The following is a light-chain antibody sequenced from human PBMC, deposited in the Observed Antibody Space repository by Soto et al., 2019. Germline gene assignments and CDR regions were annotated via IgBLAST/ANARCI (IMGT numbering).Light chain of an antibody. CDR1: SSDVGGYNY. CDR3: SSYTSSSTPYV. J-gene: IGLJ1*01. Sequence: QSALTQPASVSGSPGQSITISCTGTSSDVGGYNYVSWYQQHPGKAPKLMIYDVSNRASGVSNRFSGSKSGNTASLTISGRQAEDEADYYCSSYTSSSTPYVFGTGTKLTVL. V-gene: IGLV2-14*01. CDR2: DVS.